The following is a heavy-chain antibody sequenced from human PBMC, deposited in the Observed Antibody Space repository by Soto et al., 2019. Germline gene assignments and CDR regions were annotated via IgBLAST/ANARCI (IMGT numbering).Heavy chain of an antibody. CDR2: VWFDGSKK. Sequence: QVQLVESGGGVVQSGRSLRLSCAASGFTFSSYGMHWVRQAPGKGLEWVALVWFDGSKKYYADSVKGRFTISRDNSKKTLYLQMKSLSVGDTAVYYCGREGRAFCGGDCSLFENWCQGTLVTVSS. J-gene: IGHJ4*02. CDR1: GFTFSSYG. CDR3: GREGRAFCGGDCSLFEN. D-gene: IGHD2-21*02. V-gene: IGHV3-33*01.